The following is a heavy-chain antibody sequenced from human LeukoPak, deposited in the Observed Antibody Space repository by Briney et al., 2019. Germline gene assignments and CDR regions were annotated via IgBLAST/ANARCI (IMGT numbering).Heavy chain of an antibody. D-gene: IGHD2-2*01. Sequence: SETLSLTCTVSGGSISSYYWSWIRQPPGKGLEWIGYIYYSGSTNYNPSLKSRVTISVDTSKNQFSLKLSSVTAAYTAVYYCARGSYCSSTSCYYYFDYWGQGTLVTVSS. V-gene: IGHV4-59*01. J-gene: IGHJ4*02. CDR3: ARGSYCSSTSCYYYFDY. CDR2: IYYSGST. CDR1: GGSISSYY.